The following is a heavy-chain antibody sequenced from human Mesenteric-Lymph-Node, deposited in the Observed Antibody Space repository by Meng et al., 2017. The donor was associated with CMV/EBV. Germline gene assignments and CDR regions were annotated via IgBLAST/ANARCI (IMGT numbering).Heavy chain of an antibody. J-gene: IGHJ4*02. CDR2: VSANTGNT. D-gene: IGHD2-15*01. CDR3: ARGVAAGVDY. CDR1: GGTFSSYA. Sequence: ASVKVSCKASGGTFSSYAISWVRQAPGQGLEWMGFVSANTGNTGYAQKFQGRVSMTRDTSTNTVYMELTSLGSEDTAFYYCARGVAAGVDYWGQGTLVTVSS. V-gene: IGHV1-8*02.